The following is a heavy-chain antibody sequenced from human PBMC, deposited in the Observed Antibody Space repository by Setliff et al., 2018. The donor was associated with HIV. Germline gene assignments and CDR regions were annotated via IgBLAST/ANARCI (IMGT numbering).Heavy chain of an antibody. J-gene: IGHJ4*02. V-gene: IGHV4-39*02. CDR3: AREFSSSSFDQ. CDR1: GGSISSGSHY. Sequence: SETLSLTCSVSGGSISSGSHYWGWIRQAPGKGLEWIGNIYYSGTTFYNPSLKSRASISVDTSRNEFSLKLTSVTAADTAVYYCAREFSSSSFDQWGQGTLVTVSS. CDR2: IYYSGTT. D-gene: IGHD6-6*01.